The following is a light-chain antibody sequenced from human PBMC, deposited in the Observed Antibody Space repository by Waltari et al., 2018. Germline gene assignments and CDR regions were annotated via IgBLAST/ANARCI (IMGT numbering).Light chain of an antibody. CDR2: EVS. Sequence: QSALTQPPSASGSPGQSVTIPCPGTSSDVGGYNYVPWYQQHPGKAPKLMISEVSQRPSGVPYRFSGSRSGHTASLTVSGLQAEDEADYYCSSDAGNSIYVFGAGTKVTVL. J-gene: IGLJ1*01. V-gene: IGLV2-8*01. CDR3: SSDAGNSIYV. CDR1: SSDVGGYNY.